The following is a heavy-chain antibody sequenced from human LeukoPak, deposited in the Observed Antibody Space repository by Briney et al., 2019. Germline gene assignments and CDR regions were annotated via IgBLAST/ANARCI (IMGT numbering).Heavy chain of an antibody. D-gene: IGHD6-19*01. Sequence: GGSLRLSCAASGFTFSSYWMNWVRQAPGKGLVWVSRIASDGSSTTYADSVKGRFSISRDNSKNTLYLQMNSLRAEETAVYYCARESSVADILYGMDVWGQGTTVTVSS. J-gene: IGHJ6*02. CDR3: ARESSVADILYGMDV. CDR1: GFTFSSYW. V-gene: IGHV3-74*01. CDR2: IASDGSST.